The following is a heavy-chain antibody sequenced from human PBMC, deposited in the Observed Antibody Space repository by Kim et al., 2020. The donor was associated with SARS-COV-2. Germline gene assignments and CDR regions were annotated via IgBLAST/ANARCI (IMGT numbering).Heavy chain of an antibody. CDR3: ARDRDGSATYYYGSGSYQPNDY. CDR2: ISAYNGNT. CDR1: GYTFTSYG. J-gene: IGHJ4*02. Sequence: ASVKVSCKASGYTFTSYGISWVRQAPGQGLEWMGWISAYNGNTNYAQKLQGRVTMTTDTSTSTAYMELRSLRSDDTAVYYCARDRDGSATYYYGSGSYQPNDYWGQGTLVTVSS. V-gene: IGHV1-18*01. D-gene: IGHD3-10*01.